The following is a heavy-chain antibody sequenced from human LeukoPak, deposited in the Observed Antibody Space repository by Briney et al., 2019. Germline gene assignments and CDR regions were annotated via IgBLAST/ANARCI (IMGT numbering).Heavy chain of an antibody. D-gene: IGHD2-2*02. V-gene: IGHV5-51*01. CDR2: IYPGDSDT. J-gene: IGHJ3*01. CDR1: GYSFPNYW. Sequence: GESLKTSCKGSGYSFPNYWIGWVRQMPGKGLEWMGIIYPGDSDTRYSPSFRGQVTISADKSISTAYLQWSSLKASDTAMYYCARLYTNNEDVWGQGTMVTVSS. CDR3: ARLYTNNEDV.